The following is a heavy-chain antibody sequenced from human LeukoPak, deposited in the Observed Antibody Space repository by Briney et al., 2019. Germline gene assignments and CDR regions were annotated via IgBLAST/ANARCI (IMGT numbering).Heavy chain of an antibody. CDR1: GFSVSNNY. D-gene: IGHD1-14*01. Sequence: GGSLRLSCAASGFSVSNNYMSWVRQAPGKGLEGVSVIYSRGATYYADSVKGRFTISRDNSKNTLYLQMNSLRVEDTAVYYCAARNYWGQGTLVTVTS. J-gene: IGHJ4*02. CDR3: AARNY. CDR2: IYSRGAT. V-gene: IGHV3-53*01.